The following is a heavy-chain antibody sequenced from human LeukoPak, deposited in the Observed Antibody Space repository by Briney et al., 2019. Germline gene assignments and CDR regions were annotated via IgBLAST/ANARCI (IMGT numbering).Heavy chain of an antibody. J-gene: IGHJ4*02. CDR3: ARDQVDSRSTNFDY. V-gene: IGHV1-69*13. CDR1: GGTFSSYA. Sequence: GASVKVSCKAPGGTFSSYAISWVRQAPGQGLEWMGGIIPIFGTANYAQKFQGRVTITADESTSTAYMELSSLRSEDTAVYYCARDQVDSRSTNFDYWGQGTLVTVSS. CDR2: IIPIFGTA. D-gene: IGHD6-13*01.